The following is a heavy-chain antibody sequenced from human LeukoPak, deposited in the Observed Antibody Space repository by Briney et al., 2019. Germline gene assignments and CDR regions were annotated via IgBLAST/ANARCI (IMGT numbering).Heavy chain of an antibody. CDR2: INHSGST. D-gene: IGHD1-14*01. CDR3: VREPFNY. Sequence: SETLSLTCAVYGGSFSGYYWSWIRQPPGKGLEWIGEINHSGSTNYNPSLKSRVTISVDTSKNQFSLKLSSVTAADTAVYYCVREPFNYWGQGTLVTVSS. J-gene: IGHJ4*02. V-gene: IGHV4-34*01. CDR1: GGSFSGYY.